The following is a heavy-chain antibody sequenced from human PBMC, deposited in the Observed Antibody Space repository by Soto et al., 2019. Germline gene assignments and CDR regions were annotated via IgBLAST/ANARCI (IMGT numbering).Heavy chain of an antibody. V-gene: IGHV4-31*03. J-gene: IGHJ4*02. D-gene: IGHD5-18*01. CDR3: AREDRYSYGLDY. CDR1: GGSISSGGYY. CDR2: IYYSGST. Sequence: SETLSLTCTVSGGSISSGGYYWSWIRQHPGKGLEWIGYIYYSGSTYYNPSLKSRVTISVDTSKNQFSLKLSSVTAADTAVYYCAREDRYSYGLDYWGQGTLVTVSS.